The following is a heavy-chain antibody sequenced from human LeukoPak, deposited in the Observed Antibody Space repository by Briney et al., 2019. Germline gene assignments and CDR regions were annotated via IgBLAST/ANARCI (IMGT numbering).Heavy chain of an antibody. D-gene: IGHD1-26*01. CDR2: IYYSGST. CDR3: ASVMVGATSYYYYYYMDV. CDR1: GGSISSSSYY. V-gene: IGHV4-39*01. J-gene: IGHJ6*03. Sequence: SETLSLTCTASGGSISSSSYYWGWIRQPPGKGLEWIGSIYYSGSTYYNPSLKSRVTISVDTSKNQFSLKLSSVTAADTAVYHCASVMVGATSYYYYYYMDVWGKGTTVTVSS.